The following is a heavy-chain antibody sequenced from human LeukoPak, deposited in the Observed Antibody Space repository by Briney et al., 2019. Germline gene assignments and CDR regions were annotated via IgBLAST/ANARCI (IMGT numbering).Heavy chain of an antibody. Sequence: PGGSLRLSCVASEFMFSNYGMHWVRQAPNKGLEWVALIRYDGTNQYYADSVRGRFTVSRDNSENTLYLQMNSLRSEDTAVYYCARKRVAGSYFDYWGQGTLVTVSS. J-gene: IGHJ4*02. CDR1: EFMFSNYG. CDR3: ARKRVAGSYFDY. V-gene: IGHV3-30*02. CDR2: IRYDGTNQ. D-gene: IGHD6-19*01.